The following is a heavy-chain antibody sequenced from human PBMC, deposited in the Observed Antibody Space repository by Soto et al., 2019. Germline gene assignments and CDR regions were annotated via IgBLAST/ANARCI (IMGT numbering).Heavy chain of an antibody. CDR3: AKNTYGDYAHFDY. V-gene: IGHV3-23*01. Sequence: PGGSLRLSCAASGFTFSSYAMSWVRQAPGKGLEWVSAISGSGGSTYYADSVKGRFTISRDNSKNTLYLQMNSLRAEDTAVYYWAKNTYGDYAHFDYWGQGTLVTVSS. J-gene: IGHJ4*02. CDR1: GFTFSSYA. D-gene: IGHD4-17*01. CDR2: ISGSGGST.